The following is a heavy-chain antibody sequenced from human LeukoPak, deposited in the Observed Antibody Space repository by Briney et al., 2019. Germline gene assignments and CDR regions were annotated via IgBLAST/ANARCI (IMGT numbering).Heavy chain of an antibody. CDR3: ARDPDIWSVYMDV. CDR1: GFTFSGSA. V-gene: IGHV3-74*01. CDR2: INSDGSST. Sequence: GGSLRLSCAASGFTFSGSAPHWVRQAPGKGLVWVSRINSDGSSTSYADSVKGRFTISRDNAKNTLYLQMNSLRAEDTAAYYCARDPDIWSVYMDVWGKGTTVTVSS. J-gene: IGHJ6*03. D-gene: IGHD3-3*01.